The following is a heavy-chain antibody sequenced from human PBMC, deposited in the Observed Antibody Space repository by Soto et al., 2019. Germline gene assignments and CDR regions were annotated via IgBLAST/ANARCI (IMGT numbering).Heavy chain of an antibody. D-gene: IGHD3-10*01. CDR2: INHSGST. CDR3: ARYGDLMAFDI. V-gene: IGHV4-34*01. Sequence: QVQLQQWGAGLLKPSETLSLTCAVYGGSFSGYYWSWIRQPPGKGLEWIGEINHSGSTNYNPSLKSRVTLSVDTSKNQCSLKLSSVTAADTAVYYCARYGDLMAFDIWGQGTMVTVSS. J-gene: IGHJ3*02. CDR1: GGSFSGYY.